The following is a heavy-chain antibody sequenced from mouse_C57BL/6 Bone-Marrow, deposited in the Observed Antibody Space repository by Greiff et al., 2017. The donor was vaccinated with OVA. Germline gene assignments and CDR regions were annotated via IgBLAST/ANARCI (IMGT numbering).Heavy chain of an antibody. CDR2: INPSTGGT. CDR1: GYSFTGYY. Sequence: VQLQQSGPELVKPGASVKISCKASGYSFTGYYMHWVKQSSEKSLEWIGEINPSTGGTSYNQKFSGKATLTVDKSSSTAYMQLKSLASDDSAVYYCARRETFISEYWGKGTTLTVA. CDR3: ARRETFISEY. J-gene: IGHJ2*01. D-gene: IGHD1-1*01. V-gene: IGHV1-43*01.